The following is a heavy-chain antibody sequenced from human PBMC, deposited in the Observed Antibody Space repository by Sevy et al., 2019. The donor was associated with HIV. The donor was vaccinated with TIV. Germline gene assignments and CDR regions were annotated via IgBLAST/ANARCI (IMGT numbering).Heavy chain of an antibody. CDR2: ISAYNGNT. D-gene: IGHD3-10*01. CDR1: GYTFTSYG. CDR3: ARERATGDHYGSGSYHYFDY. Sequence: VKVSCKASGYTFTSYGISWVRQAPGQGLEWMGGISAYNGNTNYAQKLQGRVTMTTDTSTSTAYMELRSLRSDDTAVYYCARERATGDHYGSGSYHYFDYWGQGTLVTVSS. V-gene: IGHV1-18*01. J-gene: IGHJ4*02.